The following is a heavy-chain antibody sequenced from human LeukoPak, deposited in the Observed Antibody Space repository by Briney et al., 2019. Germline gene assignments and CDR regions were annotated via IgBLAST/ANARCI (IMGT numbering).Heavy chain of an antibody. Sequence: SETLSLTCAVYGGSFSGYYWSCIRQPPGKGLEWIGEINHSGSTNYNPSLKSRVTISVDTSKNQFSLKLSSVTAADTAVYYCARVWDIVATIEGGWFDPWGQGTLVTVSS. J-gene: IGHJ5*02. CDR2: INHSGST. CDR1: GGSFSGYY. V-gene: IGHV4-34*01. D-gene: IGHD5-12*01. CDR3: ARVWDIVATIEGGWFDP.